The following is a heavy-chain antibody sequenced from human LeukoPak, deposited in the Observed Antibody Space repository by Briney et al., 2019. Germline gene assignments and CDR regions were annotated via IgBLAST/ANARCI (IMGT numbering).Heavy chain of an antibody. CDR2: INRSGST. CDR3: ARHVGFITMVRGVINNNWFDP. V-gene: IGHV4-34*01. Sequence: SETLSLTCAVYGGSFSGYYWSWIRQPPGKGLEWIGEINRSGSTNYNPSLKSRVTISVDTSKKQFSLKLSSVTAADTAVYYCARHVGFITMVRGVINNNWFDPWGQGTLVTVSS. J-gene: IGHJ5*02. CDR1: GGSFSGYY. D-gene: IGHD3-10*01.